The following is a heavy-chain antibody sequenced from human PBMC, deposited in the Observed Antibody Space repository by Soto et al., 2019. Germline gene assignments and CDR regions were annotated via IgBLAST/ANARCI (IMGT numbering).Heavy chain of an antibody. CDR1: GFTFSSYA. Sequence: GGSLRLSCAASGFTFSSYAMHWVRQAPGKGLEWVAVISYDGSNKYYADSVRGRFTISRDNSKNTLYLQMNSLRAEDTAVYYCARTLWFGELSHLFDYWGQGTLVTVSS. D-gene: IGHD3-10*01. J-gene: IGHJ4*02. CDR3: ARTLWFGELSHLFDY. CDR2: ISYDGSNK. V-gene: IGHV3-30-3*01.